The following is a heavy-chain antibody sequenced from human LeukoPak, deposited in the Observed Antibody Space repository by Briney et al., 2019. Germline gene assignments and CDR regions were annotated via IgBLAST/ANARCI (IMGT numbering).Heavy chain of an antibody. J-gene: IGHJ6*03. CDR2: IKPSSGGT. CDR3: ARDLMVRGPMDV. D-gene: IGHD3-10*01. V-gene: IGHV1-2*02. Sequence: ASVNVSCTASGYTFTGYYIHWVRQTPGQGLEWMGWIKPSSGGTNYAQNFQGRVTMTRDASINTAYMELSRLRSDDTAVYYCARDLMVRGPMDVWGKGTTVTVSS. CDR1: GYTFTGYY.